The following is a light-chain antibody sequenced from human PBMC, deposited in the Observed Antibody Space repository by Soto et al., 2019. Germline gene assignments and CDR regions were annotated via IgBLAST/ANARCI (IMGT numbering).Light chain of an antibody. CDR1: SSDVGGYNY. CDR3: SSYTSISTRV. V-gene: IGLV2-14*01. Sequence: QSALTQPSSVSGAPGQSITISCPGTSSDVGGYNYVSWYQQHPRTAPKLMIYDVSNRTSGVSNRFSGSKSCNAASLTIDGLQAEDEADYYCSSYTSISTRVFGGGTKLTVL. CDR2: DVS. J-gene: IGLJ2*01.